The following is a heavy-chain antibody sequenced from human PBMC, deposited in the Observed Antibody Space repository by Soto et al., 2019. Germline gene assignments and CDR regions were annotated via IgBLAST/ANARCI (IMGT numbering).Heavy chain of an antibody. J-gene: IGHJ4*02. CDR1: GYTFTSYG. CDR2: ISAYNGNT. CDR3: ARYYDYVWGRYRFGNDY. D-gene: IGHD3-16*02. Sequence: GASVKVSCKASGYTFTSYGISWVRQAPGQGLEWMGWISAYNGNTNYAQKLQGRVTMTTDTSTSTACMELRSLRSDDTAVYYCARYYDYVWGRYRFGNDYWGQGTLVTVSS. V-gene: IGHV1-18*01.